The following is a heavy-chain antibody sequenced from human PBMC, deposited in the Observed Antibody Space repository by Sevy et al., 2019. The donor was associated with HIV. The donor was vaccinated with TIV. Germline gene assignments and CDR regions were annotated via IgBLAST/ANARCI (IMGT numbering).Heavy chain of an antibody. Sequence: GSLRLSCAAPGLFFSAYWMTWVRQVPGKGLEWVANINEDGSQINYVHSVRGRFTMPRDNTKNSLYLQMNSLRVEDSATYYCVKAIYKDDSAWGQGTLVTVSS. D-gene: IGHD1-1*01. CDR2: INEDGSQI. CDR3: VKAIYKDDSA. V-gene: IGHV3-7*03. CDR1: GLFFSAYW. J-gene: IGHJ4*02.